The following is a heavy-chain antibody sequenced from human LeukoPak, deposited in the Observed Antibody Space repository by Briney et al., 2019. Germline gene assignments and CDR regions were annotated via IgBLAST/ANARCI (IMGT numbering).Heavy chain of an antibody. Sequence: SGGSLRLSCAASGFTFSSYGMHWVRQAPGKGLEWVSGINWNGGSTGYADSVKGRFTISRDNAKNSLYLQMNSLRAEDTALYYCARPSTGEFDYWGQGTLVTVSS. CDR1: GFTFSSYG. D-gene: IGHD7-27*01. V-gene: IGHV3-20*04. CDR3: ARPSTGEFDY. CDR2: INWNGGST. J-gene: IGHJ4*02.